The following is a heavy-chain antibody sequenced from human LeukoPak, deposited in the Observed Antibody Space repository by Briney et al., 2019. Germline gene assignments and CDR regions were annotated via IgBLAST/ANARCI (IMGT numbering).Heavy chain of an antibody. D-gene: IGHD1-26*01. CDR2: IEPDGSGK. V-gene: IGHV3-7*01. J-gene: IGHJ4*02. CDR1: GFSFKDYW. Sequence: GGSLRLSCEASGFSFKDYWMSWVRQAPGKGLEWVADIEPDGSGKTYVDSVKGRFTISRDNAKNSLYLQMNSLRAEDTAVYYCARFFKFGGSFDYWGQGTLVTVSS. CDR3: ARFFKFGGSFDY.